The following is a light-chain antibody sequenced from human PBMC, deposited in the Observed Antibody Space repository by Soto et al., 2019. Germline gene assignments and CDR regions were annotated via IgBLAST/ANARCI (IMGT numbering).Light chain of an antibody. CDR1: NSDVGSYKF. V-gene: IGLV2-23*01. CDR3: CSFAGGGATWV. Sequence: QSALTQPASASGSPGQSITISCTGTNSDVGSYKFVSWYQQHPGKVPKLIIYEATKRPSGLSNRFSGSKSGNTASLTISGLQAEDEADYYCCSFAGGGATWVFGGGTKLTVL. CDR2: EAT. J-gene: IGLJ3*02.